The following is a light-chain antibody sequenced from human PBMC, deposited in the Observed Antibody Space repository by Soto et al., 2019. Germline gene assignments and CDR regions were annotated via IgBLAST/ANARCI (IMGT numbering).Light chain of an antibody. Sequence: EVVLTQSPATLSLSPRARATLSCRASQSVGTFLSWYQQKPGQAPRLLIYDVANRATGVPARFGGSGSGTEFTLTIRKLAPEDFAVYFCQHRATWPPSVTFGGGTRV. CDR1: QSVGTF. CDR2: DVA. J-gene: IGKJ4*01. CDR3: QHRATWPPSVT. V-gene: IGKV3-11*01.